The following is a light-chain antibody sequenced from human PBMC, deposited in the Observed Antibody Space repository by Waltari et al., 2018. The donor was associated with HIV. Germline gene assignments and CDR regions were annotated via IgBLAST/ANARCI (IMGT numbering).Light chain of an antibody. Sequence: SSALTQDPAVSVALGQTVRITCQGDCLKTYYATWYQQKPRQAPVLVMDGQNNRPSGIQERFTGYYAKNTASLTITGAQAEDEADYDCTSRDISGTRVVFGGGTKLTVL. V-gene: IGLV3-19*01. CDR1: CLKTYY. J-gene: IGLJ2*01. CDR3: TSRDISGTRVV. CDR2: GQN.